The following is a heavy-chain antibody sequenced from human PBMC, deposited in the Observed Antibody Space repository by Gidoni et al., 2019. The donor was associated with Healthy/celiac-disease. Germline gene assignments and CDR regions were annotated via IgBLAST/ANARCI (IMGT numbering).Heavy chain of an antibody. CDR1: GFTFSSYS. J-gene: IGHJ5*02. CDR2: ISSSSSYI. D-gene: IGHD2-15*01. CDR3: ARDLLPPGAGGWFDP. V-gene: IGHV3-21*01. Sequence: EVQLVESGGGLVKPGGSLRLSCAASGFTFSSYSMTWVRQAPGKGLEWVSSISSSSSYIYYADSVKGRFTISRDNAKNSLYLQMNSLRAEDTAVYYCARDLLPPGAGGWFDPWGQGTLVTVSS.